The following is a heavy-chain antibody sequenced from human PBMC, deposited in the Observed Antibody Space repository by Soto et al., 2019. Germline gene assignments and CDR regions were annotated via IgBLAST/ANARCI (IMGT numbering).Heavy chain of an antibody. V-gene: IGHV4-31*03. J-gene: IGHJ5*02. D-gene: IGHD1-1*01. CDR3: ASLYPGTTGTWVWLAPGDGWFDP. CDR2: IYYSGST. CDR1: GGSISSGGYY. Sequence: QVQLQESGPGLVKPSQTLSLTCTVSGGSISSGGYYWSWIRQHPGKGLEWIGYIYYSGSTYYNPSLKSRVTISVDTSKNQFSLKLSSVTAADTAVYYCASLYPGTTGTWVWLAPGDGWFDPWGQGTLVTVSS.